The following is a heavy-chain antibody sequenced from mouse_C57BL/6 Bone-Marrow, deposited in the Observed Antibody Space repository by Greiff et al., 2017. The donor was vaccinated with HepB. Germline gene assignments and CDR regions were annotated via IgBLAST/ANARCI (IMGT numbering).Heavy chain of an antibody. CDR1: GYTFTDHT. CDR3: ARNYGSSYYYAMDY. D-gene: IGHD1-1*01. CDR2: IYPRDGST. Sequence: VKVVESDAELVKPGASVKISCKVSGYTFTDHTIHWMKQRPEQGLEWIGYIYPRDGSTKYNEKFKGKATLTADKSSSTAYMQLNSLTSEDSAVYFCARNYGSSYYYAMDYWGQGTSVTVSS. V-gene: IGHV1-78*01. J-gene: IGHJ4*01.